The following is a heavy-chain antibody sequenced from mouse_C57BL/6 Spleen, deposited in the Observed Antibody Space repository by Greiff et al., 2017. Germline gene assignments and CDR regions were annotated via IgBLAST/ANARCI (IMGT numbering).Heavy chain of an antibody. J-gene: IGHJ3*01. CDR2: IYPRSGNT. D-gene: IGHD1-1*01. V-gene: IGHV1-81*01. CDR3: ARHYGSNEAWFAY. Sequence: QVQLQQSGAELARPGASVKLSCKASGYTFTSYGISWVKQRTGQGLEWIGEIYPRSGNTYYNEKFKGKATRTADKSSSTAYMELRSLTSEDSAVYFWARHYGSNEAWFAYWGQGTLVTVSA. CDR1: GYTFTSYG.